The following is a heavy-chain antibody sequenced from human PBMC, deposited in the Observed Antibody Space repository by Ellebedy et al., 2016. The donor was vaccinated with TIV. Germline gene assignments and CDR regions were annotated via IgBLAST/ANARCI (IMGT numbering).Heavy chain of an antibody. D-gene: IGHD3-10*01. V-gene: IGHV5-10-1*01. J-gene: IGHJ6*02. Sequence: GESLKIPCKGSGYRFSTYWITWVRQMPGKGLEWMGKIDPTDSYTNYSPSFQGLVTISADESASTAYLQWPSLKASDSATYYCSRHRGYGMDVWGQGTTVTVSS. CDR3: SRHRGYGMDV. CDR1: GYRFSTYW. CDR2: IDPTDSYT.